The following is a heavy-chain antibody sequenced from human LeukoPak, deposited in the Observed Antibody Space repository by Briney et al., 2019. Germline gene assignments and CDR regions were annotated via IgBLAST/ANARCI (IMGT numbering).Heavy chain of an antibody. CDR2: ISAYNGNT. CDR3: ARVILPSSWTDY. V-gene: IGHV1-18*01. Sequence: ASVKVSCKASGYNFNIYGISWVRQAPGQGLAWMGWISAYNGNTNYAQKLQGRVTMTTDTSTSTAYMELRSLRSDDTAVYYCARVILPSSWTDYWGQGTLVTVSS. CDR1: GYNFNIYG. D-gene: IGHD2-21*01. J-gene: IGHJ4*02.